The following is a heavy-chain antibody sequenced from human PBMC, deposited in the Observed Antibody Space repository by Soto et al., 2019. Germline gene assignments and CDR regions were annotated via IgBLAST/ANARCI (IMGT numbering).Heavy chain of an antibody. D-gene: IGHD2-15*01. Sequence: SETLSHTGTVSGGSNSSYYWSWIRQPPGKGLEWIGEIKHSGSTNYNPSLKSRVTLSVDTSQNQFSLKLSSVAAADTAVYYCASKPYCSGGSCYAWFDPWGQGTLVTVSS. CDR1: GGSNSSYY. V-gene: IGHV4-34*01. CDR3: ASKPYCSGGSCYAWFDP. J-gene: IGHJ5*02. CDR2: IKHSGST.